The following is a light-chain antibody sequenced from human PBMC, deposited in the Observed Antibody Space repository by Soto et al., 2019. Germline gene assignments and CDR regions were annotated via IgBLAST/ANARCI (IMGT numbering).Light chain of an antibody. Sequence: QSALTQPRSVSGSPGQSVTISCTGTSSDVGDYNYVSWYQQYPGKAPKLVIYDVSKRPSGVPDRFSGSKSGNTASLTISGLQAEDDAEYYCCSFAGSYTFWVFGGGTKLTVL. J-gene: IGLJ3*02. CDR1: SSDVGDYNY. CDR3: CSFAGSYTFWV. V-gene: IGLV2-11*01. CDR2: DVS.